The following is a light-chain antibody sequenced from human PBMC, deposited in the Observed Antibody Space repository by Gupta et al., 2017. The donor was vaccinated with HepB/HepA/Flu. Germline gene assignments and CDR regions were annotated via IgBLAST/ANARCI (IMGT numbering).Light chain of an antibody. CDR3: QQYGSSPWT. CDR1: QSVSSSY. Sequence: EIVLTQSPGPLSLSPGERATLSCRASQSVSSSYLAWSQQRPGQAPRLLIYGASSRATGSSDRFSGSGSGTDFTLTISRLEPEDFAVYYCQQYGSSPWTFGQGTKVESK. V-gene: IGKV3-20*01. J-gene: IGKJ1*01. CDR2: GAS.